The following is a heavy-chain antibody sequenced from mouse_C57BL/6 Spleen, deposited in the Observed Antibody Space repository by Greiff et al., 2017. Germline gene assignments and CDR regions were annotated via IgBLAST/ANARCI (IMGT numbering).Heavy chain of an antibody. D-gene: IGHD2-1*01. CDR3: AREALYPFDY. CDR1: GFTFSDYG. J-gene: IGHJ2*01. CDR2: ISSGSSTI. V-gene: IGHV5-17*01. Sequence: EVKLVESGGGLVKPGGSLKLSCAASGFTFSDYGMHWVRQAPEKGLEWVAYISSGSSTIYYADTVKGRFTISRDNAKNTLFLPMTSLRSEDTAMYYCAREALYPFDYWGQGTTLTVSS.